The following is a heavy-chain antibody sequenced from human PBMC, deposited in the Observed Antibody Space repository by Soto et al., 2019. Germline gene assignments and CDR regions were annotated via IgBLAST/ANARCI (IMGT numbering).Heavy chain of an antibody. Sequence: SVKVSCKASGYTFTGYYMHWVRQAPGQGLEWMGWINPNSGGTKYAQKFQGRVTMTRDTSISTAYMELSRLRSDDTAVYYCARDLLYYYDRSGFARGHIRNGIENCGQATLGSVSS. CDR2: INPNSGGT. V-gene: IGHV1-2*02. CDR1: GYTFTGYY. D-gene: IGHD3-22*01. CDR3: ARDLLYYYDRSGFARGHIRNGIEN. J-gene: IGHJ4*02.